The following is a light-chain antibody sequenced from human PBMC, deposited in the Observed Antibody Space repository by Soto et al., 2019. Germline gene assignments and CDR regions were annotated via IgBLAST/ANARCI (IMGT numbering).Light chain of an antibody. CDR3: QHYNSYSEA. CDR2: KAS. V-gene: IGKV1-5*03. J-gene: IGKJ1*01. Sequence: IHMTHSPSTLSASVVYRVTITCLASQSISSWLAWYQQKPGKAPKLLIYKASSLESGVPSRFSGSGSGTEFTLTISSLQPDDFATYYCQHYNSYSEAFGQGTKVDI. CDR1: QSISSW.